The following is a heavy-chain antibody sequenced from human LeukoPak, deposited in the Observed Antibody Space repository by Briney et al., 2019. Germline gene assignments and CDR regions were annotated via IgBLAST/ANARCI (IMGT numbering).Heavy chain of an antibody. J-gene: IGHJ4*02. V-gene: IGHV3-23*01. CDR1: VFTFSKYG. CDR3: AKDTLADDFLIGYGLDY. Sequence: GGSLRLSCAASVFTFSKYGMSWVRQAPGKGLEWVSVIRGSGGTTYYADSVKGRFSISRDNSNNTLYLQMNSLRAEDTAVYYCAKDTLADDFLIGYGLDYWGQGTLVTVSS. CDR2: IRGSGGTT. D-gene: IGHD3-3*01.